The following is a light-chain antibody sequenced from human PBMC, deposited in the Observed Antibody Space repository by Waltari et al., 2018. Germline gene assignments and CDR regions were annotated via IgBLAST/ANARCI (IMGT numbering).Light chain of an antibody. CDR3: QSADSSGAYKV. CDR2: KDN. J-gene: IGLJ1*01. V-gene: IGLV3-25*03. CDR1: ALPGQY. Sequence: SYELTQPPSVSVSPGQTATITCSGDALPGQYAYWYQQKPGQAPLLVIYKDNQRPSGSPERFSGSTAGTIGTLNISGVQAEDEADYYCQSADSSGAYKVFGTGTKVSVL.